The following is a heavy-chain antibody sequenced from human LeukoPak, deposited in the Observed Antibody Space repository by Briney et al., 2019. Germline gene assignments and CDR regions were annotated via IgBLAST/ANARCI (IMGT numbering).Heavy chain of an antibody. Sequence: GASVKVSCKASGYTFTGYYMHWVRQAPGQGLEWMGWINPNSGGTNYAQKFQGRVTITADKSTSTAYMELSSLRSEDTAVYYCARTEAYYYGMDVWGQGTTVTVSS. CDR3: ARTEAYYYGMDV. J-gene: IGHJ6*02. V-gene: IGHV1-2*02. CDR2: INPNSGGT. CDR1: GYTFTGYY.